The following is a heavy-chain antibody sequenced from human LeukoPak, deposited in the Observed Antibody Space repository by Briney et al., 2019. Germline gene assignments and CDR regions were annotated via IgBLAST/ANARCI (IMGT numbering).Heavy chain of an antibody. CDR1: GYTFINYW. J-gene: IGHJ3*02. CDR2: IYPDDSDV. V-gene: IGHV5-51*01. D-gene: IGHD7-27*01. CDR3: ARSGILGMSSDGFDI. Sequence: GESLKISCQGSGYTFINYWIAWMRQTPGKGLEWMGIIYPDDSDVIYSPSFEGQVTISADKSVTTAYLHWSSLKASDAATYYCARSGILGMSSDGFDIWGQGTMVTVSS.